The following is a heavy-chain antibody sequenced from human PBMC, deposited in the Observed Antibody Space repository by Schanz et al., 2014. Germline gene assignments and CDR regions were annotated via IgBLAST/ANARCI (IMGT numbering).Heavy chain of an antibody. V-gene: IGHV3-23*01. CDR1: GFTFRNYA. CDR3: ARMRRSGLSGMDV. Sequence: VQLLESGGGLVQPGGSLNLSCSASGFTFRNYALSWVRQAPGKGLAWVSAISGSGGSTYYADSVKGRFTISRDNAKNSLYLQMNSLRAEDTAVYFCARMRRSGLSGMDVWGQGTTVIVSS. D-gene: IGHD6-25*01. J-gene: IGHJ6*02. CDR2: ISGSGGST.